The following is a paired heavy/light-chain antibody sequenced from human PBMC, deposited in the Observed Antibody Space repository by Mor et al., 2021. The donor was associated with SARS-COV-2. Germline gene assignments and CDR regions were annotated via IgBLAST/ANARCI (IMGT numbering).Light chain of an antibody. CDR2: DAS. CDR3: QQYGSSPGT. J-gene: IGKJ1*01. CDR1: QSVSSSY. Sequence: EIVLTQSPATLSLSPGERATLSCGASQSVSSSYLAWYQQKPGLAPRLLIYDASSRATGIPDRFSGSGSGTDFTLTISRLEPEDFAVYYCQQYGSSPGTFGQGTKVEIK. V-gene: IGKV3D-20*01.
Heavy chain of an antibody. CDR2: IYHSGST. V-gene: IGHV4-4*02. D-gene: IGHD3-22*01. CDR3: ARSTQVPVWLNYYDSSGPFDY. Sequence: QVQLQESGPGLVKPSGTLSLTCAVSGGSISSSNWWSWVRQPPGKGLEWIGEIYHSGSTNYNPSLKSRVTISVDKSKNQFSLKLSSVTAADTAVYYCARSTQVPVWLNYYDSSGPFDYWGQGTLVTVSS. J-gene: IGHJ4*02. CDR1: GGSISSSNW.